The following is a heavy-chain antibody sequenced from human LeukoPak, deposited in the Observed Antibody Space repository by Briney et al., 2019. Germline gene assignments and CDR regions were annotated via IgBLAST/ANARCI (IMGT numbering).Heavy chain of an antibody. V-gene: IGHV3-7*01. CDR1: GFTFSTYE. D-gene: IGHD1-26*01. CDR3: ARDFAWRVGAPDY. J-gene: IGHJ4*02. Sequence: PGGSLRLSCAASGFTFSTYEMNWVRQAPGKGLEWVANIKQDGSEKYYVDSVKGRFTISRDNAKNSLYLQMNSLRAEDTAVYYCARDFAWRVGAPDYWGQGTLVTVSS. CDR2: IKQDGSEK.